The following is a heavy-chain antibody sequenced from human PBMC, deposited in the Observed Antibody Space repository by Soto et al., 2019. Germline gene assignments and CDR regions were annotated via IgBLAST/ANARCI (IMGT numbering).Heavy chain of an antibody. J-gene: IGHJ5*02. Sequence: SETLSLTCTVSGGSISTYYWSWIRQPPGKGLEWIGYIYYSGSTNYNPSLKSRVTISVDTSKNQFSLKLSSVTAADTAVYYCARDGNWFDPWGQGTLVTVSS. V-gene: IGHV4-59*01. CDR2: IYYSGST. CDR3: ARDGNWFDP. CDR1: GGSISTYY.